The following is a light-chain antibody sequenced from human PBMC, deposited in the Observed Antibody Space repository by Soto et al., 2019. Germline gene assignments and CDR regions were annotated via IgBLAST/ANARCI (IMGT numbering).Light chain of an antibody. CDR3: SSYTTSSTLGYV. V-gene: IGLV2-14*03. CDR1: SSDVGGYNY. Sequence: QSALTQPASVSGSPEQSITISCTGTSSDVGGYNYVSWYQQHPGKAPKLIIYDVSNRPSGVSDRFSGSKSGNTASLTISGLQAEDEADYYCSSYTTSSTLGYVFGTGTKLTVL. CDR2: DVS. J-gene: IGLJ1*01.